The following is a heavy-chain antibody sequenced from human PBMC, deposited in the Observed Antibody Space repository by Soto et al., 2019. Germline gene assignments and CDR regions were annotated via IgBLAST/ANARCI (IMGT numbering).Heavy chain of an antibody. D-gene: IGHD1-7*01. J-gene: IGHJ5*02. Sequence: PSETLSLTCAVYGGSFSGYYWSWIRQPPGKGLEWIWEINHSGSTNYNPSLKSRVTISVDTSKNQFSLKLSSVTAADTAVYYCARAGWNYNWFDPWGQGTLVTVSS. CDR1: GGSFSGYY. V-gene: IGHV4-34*01. CDR3: ARAGWNYNWFDP. CDR2: INHSGST.